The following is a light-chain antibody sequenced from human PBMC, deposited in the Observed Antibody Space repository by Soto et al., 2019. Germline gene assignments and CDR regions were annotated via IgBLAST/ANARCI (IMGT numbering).Light chain of an antibody. Sequence: QSALTQPASVAGSPGQSITISCTGTSSDVGAYNYVSWYQQHPGKAPKLMIYEVINRRSGVSNRFSGSKSGNTASLTISGLQAEDEADYYCGSYTSASTLVFGTGTKLTVL. J-gene: IGLJ1*01. V-gene: IGLV2-14*01. CDR2: EVI. CDR1: SSDVGAYNY. CDR3: GSYTSASTLV.